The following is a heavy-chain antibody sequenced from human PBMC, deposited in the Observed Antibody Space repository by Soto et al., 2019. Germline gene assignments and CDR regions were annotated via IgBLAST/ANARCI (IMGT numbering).Heavy chain of an antibody. V-gene: IGHV1-69*13. Sequence: SVKVSCTASGGPFSSYAISWVRQAPGQGLEWMGGIIPIFGTADYAKKFQARVTITADESTSTAYMELSRLRSDDTAGYYWGGYYGWGSPPGRHYYYGMDVWGQGTTVTVCS. CDR2: IIPIFGTA. J-gene: IGHJ6*01. CDR1: GGPFSSYA. D-gene: IGHD3-10*01. CDR3: GGYYGWGSPPGRHYYYGMDV.